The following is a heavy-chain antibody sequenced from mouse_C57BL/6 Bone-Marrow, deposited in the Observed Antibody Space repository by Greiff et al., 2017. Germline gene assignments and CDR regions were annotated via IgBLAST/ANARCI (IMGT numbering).Heavy chain of an antibody. Sequence: VQLQQSGPGLAKPSQTLSLTCSVTGYSITSDYWNWIRKFPGNKLEYMGYISYSGSTSYNPSHKSRISITRDTSKNQYYLQLNSVPTDDTATYYCARYGWLPSYWYFDVWGTGTTVTVSS. CDR2: ISYSGST. CDR1: GYSITSDY. D-gene: IGHD2-2*01. J-gene: IGHJ1*03. V-gene: IGHV3-8*01. CDR3: ARYGWLPSYWYFDV.